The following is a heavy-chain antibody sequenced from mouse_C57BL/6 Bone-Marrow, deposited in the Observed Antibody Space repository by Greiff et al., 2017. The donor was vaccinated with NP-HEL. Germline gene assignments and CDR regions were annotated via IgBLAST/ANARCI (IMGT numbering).Heavy chain of an antibody. V-gene: IGHV5-17*01. CDR3: ARSSPYAMDY. CDR1: GFTFSDYG. CDR2: ISSGSSTI. J-gene: IGHJ4*01. Sequence: EVQRVESGGGLVKPGGSLKLSCAASGFTFSDYGMHWVRQAPEQGLEWVAYISSGSSTIYYADTVKGRFTISRDNAKNTLFLQMTSLRSEDTAMYYCARSSPYAMDYWGQGTSVTVSS.